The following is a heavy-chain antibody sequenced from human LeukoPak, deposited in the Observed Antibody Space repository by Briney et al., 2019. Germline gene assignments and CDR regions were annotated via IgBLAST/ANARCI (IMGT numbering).Heavy chain of an antibody. Sequence: SETLSLTCAVYGGSFSGYYWSWIRQPPGKGLEWIGEINHSGSTNYNPSLKSRVTISVDTSKNQFSLKLSSVTAVDTAVYYCARARGGVASGWGQGTLVTVSS. CDR2: INHSGST. D-gene: IGHD3-16*01. CDR3: ARARGGVASG. V-gene: IGHV4-34*01. CDR1: GGSFSGYY. J-gene: IGHJ4*02.